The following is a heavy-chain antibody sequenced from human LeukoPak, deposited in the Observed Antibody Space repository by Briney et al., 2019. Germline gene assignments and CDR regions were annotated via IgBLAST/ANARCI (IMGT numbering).Heavy chain of an antibody. CDR3: ARFKNCGA. CDR1: GGSFSGYY. D-gene: IGHD2-21*01. V-gene: IGHV3-7*01. CDR2: IYPDGSET. Sequence: PSETLSLTCAVYGGSFSGYYWSWIRQPPGKGLEWVANIYPDGSETNYVDSVKGRFTISRDNAKNSLHLEMNSLRAEDTAVYFCARFKNCGAWGQGTLVTVSS. J-gene: IGHJ5*02.